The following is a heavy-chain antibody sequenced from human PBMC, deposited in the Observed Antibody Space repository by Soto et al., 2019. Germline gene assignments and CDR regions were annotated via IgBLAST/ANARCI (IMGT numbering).Heavy chain of an antibody. CDR1: GFPFSRYG. V-gene: IGHV3-33*01. J-gene: IGHJ4*02. D-gene: IGHD2-15*01. Sequence: QVQLVASGGSVVQPGGSLRLSCAASGFPFSRYGMHWVRQTPGKGLEWLAVIWFDGSNKFYADSVRGRFTISRDNSQNTPYLRMNSLRAEDAAVYFCARNVEDQGFYYFDYWGLGTLVTVSS. CDR2: IWFDGSNK. CDR3: ARNVEDQGFYYFDY.